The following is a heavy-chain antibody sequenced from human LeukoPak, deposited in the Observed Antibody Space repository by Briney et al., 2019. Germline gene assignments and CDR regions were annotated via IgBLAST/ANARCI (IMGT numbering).Heavy chain of an antibody. V-gene: IGHV4-4*07. J-gene: IGHJ3*02. CDR2: IHTRGST. CDR1: GGSFTSHY. D-gene: IGHD5-12*01. Sequence: SETLSLTCIVSGGSFTSHYWSWIRQSAGKGPEWIGRIHTRGSTNYNPFLRSRVTMSVDTSKNQFSLKLTSVTAADTAVYYCARDRTGYVGYEGDPFDIWGQGTMVTVSS. CDR3: ARDRTGYVGYEGDPFDI.